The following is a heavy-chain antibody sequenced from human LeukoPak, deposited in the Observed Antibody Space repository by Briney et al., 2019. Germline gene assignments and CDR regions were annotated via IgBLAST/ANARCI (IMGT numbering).Heavy chain of an antibody. CDR3: ARDRVSGSPDYYYYYMDV. CDR1: GYTFTGYY. D-gene: IGHD1-26*01. J-gene: IGHJ6*03. Sequence: ASVKVSCKASGYTFTGYYMHWVRQAPGQGLEWMGWINPNSGGTNYAQKFQGRVTMTRGTSISTAYMELSRLRSDDTAVYYCARDRVSGSPDYYYYYMDVWGKGTTVTVSS. V-gene: IGHV1-2*02. CDR2: INPNSGGT.